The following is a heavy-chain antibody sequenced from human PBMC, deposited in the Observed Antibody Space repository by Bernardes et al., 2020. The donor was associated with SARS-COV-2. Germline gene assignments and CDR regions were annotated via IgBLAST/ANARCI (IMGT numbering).Heavy chain of an antibody. CDR2: INHSGST. J-gene: IGHJ3*02. V-gene: IGHV4-34*01. CDR1: GASFRGYY. CDR3: ARGARISMIVVVMPQAAFDI. Sequence: SNTLQVTCAFYGASFRGYYWSWIRQPPGKGLEWIAEINHSGSTNYNPSLKSRVTISVDTSKNQFSLKLTSVTAADTAVYYCARGARISMIVVVMPQAAFDIWGQGTRVTVSS. D-gene: IGHD3-22*01.